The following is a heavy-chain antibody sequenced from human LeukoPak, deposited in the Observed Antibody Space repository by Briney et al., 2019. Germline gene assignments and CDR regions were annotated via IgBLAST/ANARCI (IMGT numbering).Heavy chain of an antibody. Sequence: SVKVSCKASGYTFTGYYMYWVRQAPGQGLEWMGGIIPIFGTANYAQKFQGRVTITTDESTSTAYMELSSLRSEDTAVYYCARSEHIVVVPAAPPFDYWGQGTLVTVSS. V-gene: IGHV1-69*05. J-gene: IGHJ4*02. CDR3: ARSEHIVVVPAAPPFDY. CDR1: GYTFTGYY. D-gene: IGHD2-2*01. CDR2: IIPIFGTA.